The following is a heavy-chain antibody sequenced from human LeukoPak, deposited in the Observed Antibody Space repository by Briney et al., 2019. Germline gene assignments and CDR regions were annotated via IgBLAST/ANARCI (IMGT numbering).Heavy chain of an antibody. CDR1: GGTFSSYA. CDR3: ARRHPIYSYGSPDAFDI. V-gene: IGHV1-69*13. D-gene: IGHD5-18*01. J-gene: IGHJ3*02. Sequence: SVKVSCKASGGTFSSYAISWVRQAPGQGLEWMGGIIPIFGTANYAQKFQGRVTITADESTSTAYMELSSLRSEDTAVYYCARRHPIYSYGSPDAFDIWGQGTMVAVSS. CDR2: IIPIFGTA.